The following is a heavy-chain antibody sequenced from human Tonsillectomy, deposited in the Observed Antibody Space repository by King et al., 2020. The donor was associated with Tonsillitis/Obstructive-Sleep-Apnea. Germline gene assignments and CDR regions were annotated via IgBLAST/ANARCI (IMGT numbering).Heavy chain of an antibody. Sequence: VQLVESDAEVKKPGASVKVSCKASGYTFTNYGITWVRQAPGQGLEWMGWISAYNGNTNYAQKFQGRVTMTGDTSTSTAYMELSRLRSDDTAVYYCAGGDDFYYGMDVWGQGTTVTVSS. CDR2: ISAYNGNT. V-gene: IGHV1-18*01. J-gene: IGHJ6*02. CDR3: AGGDDFYYGMDV. CDR1: GYTFTNYG. D-gene: IGHD1-1*01.